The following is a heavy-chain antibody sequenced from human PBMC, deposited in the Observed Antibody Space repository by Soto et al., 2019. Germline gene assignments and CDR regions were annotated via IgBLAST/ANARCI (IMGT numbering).Heavy chain of an antibody. V-gene: IGHV1-24*01. CDR1: GYTLTEVF. Sequence: QVKLVQTGAEVKKPGASVQGCCKVSGYTLTEVFMHWVPKAPGRGGVWNGGFDPEDGETIYAQKFQGRVPMTEDTSTDTAYLERSSLSSEDTAVYSCATAKQQLAYDYWGQGTLVTVSS. CDR3: ATAKQQLAYDY. J-gene: IGHJ4*02. CDR2: FDPEDGET. D-gene: IGHD6-13*01.